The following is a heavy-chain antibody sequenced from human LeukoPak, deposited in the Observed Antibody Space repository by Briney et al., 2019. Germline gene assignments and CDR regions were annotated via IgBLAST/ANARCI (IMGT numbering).Heavy chain of an antibody. CDR2: IKQDGSEK. V-gene: IGHV3-7*01. J-gene: IGHJ4*02. Sequence: GGSLRLSCAASGFTFSSYWMSWVRQAPGKGLEWVANIKQDGSEKYYVDSVKGRFTISRDNAKNSLYLQMNSLRAEDTAVYYCARGDRYCSSTSCYVVYWGQGTLVTVSS. D-gene: IGHD2-2*01. CDR3: ARGDRYCSSTSCYVVY. CDR1: GFTFSSYW.